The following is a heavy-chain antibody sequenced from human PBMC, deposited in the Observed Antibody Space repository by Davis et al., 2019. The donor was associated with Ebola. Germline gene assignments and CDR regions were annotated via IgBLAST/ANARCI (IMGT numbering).Heavy chain of an antibody. V-gene: IGHV4-34*01. D-gene: IGHD6-19*01. CDR2: INPNGIT. Sequence: MPSETLSPTCPLHGGSFSDFYWSWISQPPEKGLDWIGEINPNGITNYHPSLKSRVTLSVDTSKNQFSLQLSSVTAADTAVYYCARTTRGTRGSGWFLDYCGQGSLITVSS. CDR3: ARTTRGTRGSGWFLDY. J-gene: IGHJ4*02. CDR1: GGSFSDFY.